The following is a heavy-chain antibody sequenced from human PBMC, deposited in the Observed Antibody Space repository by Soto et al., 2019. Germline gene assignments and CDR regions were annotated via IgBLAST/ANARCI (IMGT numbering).Heavy chain of an antibody. D-gene: IGHD3-22*01. V-gene: IGHV3-30-3*01. CDR3: ARNYYDSSGYYQRRVFFDY. CDR2: ISYDGSNK. Sequence: PGGSLRLSCAASGFTFSSYAMHWVRQAPGKGLEWVAVISYDGSNKYYADSVKGRFTISRDNSKNTLYLQMNSLRAEDTAVYYCARNYYDSSGYYQRRVFFDYWGQGTLVTVSS. CDR1: GFTFSSYA. J-gene: IGHJ4*02.